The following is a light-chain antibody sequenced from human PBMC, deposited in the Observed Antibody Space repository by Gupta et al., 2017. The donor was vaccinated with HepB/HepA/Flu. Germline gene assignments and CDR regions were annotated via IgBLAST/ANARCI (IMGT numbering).Light chain of an antibody. V-gene: IGLV4-60*03. CDR1: SGHSSYI. CDR2: LEGSGNY. CDR3: ETWDTDTRV. J-gene: IGLJ3*02. Sequence: QPVLTQSSSASASLGSSVKPTCTLNSGHSSYIIAWHQQQPGKAPRYLMKLEGSGNYNKGSGVPDRFSGSSSGADRYLTISNLRSEDEADYYCETWDTDTRVFGGGTKLTVL.